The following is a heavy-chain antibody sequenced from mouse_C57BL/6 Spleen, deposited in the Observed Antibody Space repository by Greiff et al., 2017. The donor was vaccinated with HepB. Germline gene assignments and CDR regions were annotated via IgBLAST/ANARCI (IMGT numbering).Heavy chain of an antibody. CDR3: AREGYYGSSHYAMDY. D-gene: IGHD1-1*01. CDR2: IYPGDGDT. V-gene: IGHV1-82*01. J-gene: IGHJ4*01. Sequence: QVQLKESGPELVKPGASVKISCKASGYAFSSSWMNWVKQRPGKGLEWIGRIYPGDGDTNYNGKFKGKATLTADKSSSTAYMQLSSLTSEDSAVYFCAREGYYGSSHYAMDYWGQGTSVTVSS. CDR1: GYAFSSSW.